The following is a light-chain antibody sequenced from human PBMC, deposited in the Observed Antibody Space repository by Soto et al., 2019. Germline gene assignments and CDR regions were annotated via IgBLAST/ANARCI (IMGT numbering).Light chain of an antibody. CDR2: DVS. Sequence: DIQMTQSPSTLSASVGDRVTITCRASQSISWWLAWYQQKPGKAPKLLIYDVSRLKSGGPSRFSGSGSGTEFTLTISSLQPDDFETYYCQQYNSYSSWTFGQGTKVEIK. CDR1: QSISWW. CDR3: QQYNSYSSWT. J-gene: IGKJ1*01. V-gene: IGKV1-5*01.